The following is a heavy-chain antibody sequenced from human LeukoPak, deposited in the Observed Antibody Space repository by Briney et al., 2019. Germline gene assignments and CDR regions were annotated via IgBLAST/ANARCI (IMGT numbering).Heavy chain of an antibody. CDR3: ATGGVTTVPQDFDY. D-gene: IGHD4-11*01. Sequence: ASVKVSCKVSGYTLTELSMHWVRQAPGKGLEWMGGFDPEDGETIYAQKFQGRVTMTEDTSTDTAYMELSSLRSEDTAVYYCATGGVTTVPQDFDYWGQGTLVTVSS. CDR1: GYTLTELS. J-gene: IGHJ4*02. V-gene: IGHV1-24*01. CDR2: FDPEDGET.